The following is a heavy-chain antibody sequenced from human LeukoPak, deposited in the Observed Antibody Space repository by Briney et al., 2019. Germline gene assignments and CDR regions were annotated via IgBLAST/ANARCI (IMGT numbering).Heavy chain of an antibody. J-gene: IGHJ3*02. V-gene: IGHV3-11*04. CDR1: GGSISSYY. Sequence: LSLTCTVSGGSISSYYWSWIRQPPGKGLEWVSYISSSGSTIYYADSVKGRLTISRDNAKNSLYLQMNSLRAEDTAVYYCAHLSSSSGRGAFDIWGQGTMVTVSS. CDR2: ISSSGSTI. D-gene: IGHD6-6*01. CDR3: AHLSSSSGRGAFDI.